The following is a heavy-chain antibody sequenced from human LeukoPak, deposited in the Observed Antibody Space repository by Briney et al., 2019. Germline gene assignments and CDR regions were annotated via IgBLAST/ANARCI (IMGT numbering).Heavy chain of an antibody. Sequence: GGSLRLSCAASGFTFSSYWMSWVRQAPGKGLEWVANIKQDGSEKYYVDFVKGRFTISRDNSKNTLYLQMNSLRAEDTAVYYCAKDYAFYGSYASLNYWGQGTLVTVSS. CDR2: IKQDGSEK. CDR3: AKDYAFYGSYASLNY. J-gene: IGHJ4*02. CDR1: GFTFSSYW. D-gene: IGHD1-26*01. V-gene: IGHV3-7*01.